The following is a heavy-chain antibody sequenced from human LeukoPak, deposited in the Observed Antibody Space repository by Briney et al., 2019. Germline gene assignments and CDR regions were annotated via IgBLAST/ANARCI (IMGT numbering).Heavy chain of an antibody. Sequence: SETLSLTCTVSGGSISSYYWSWIRQPPGKGLEWIGEINHSGSTNYNPSLKSRVTISVDTSKNQFSLKLSSVTAADTAVYYCARGRGYSYGYYYYYMDVWGKGTTVTVSS. V-gene: IGHV4-34*01. CDR3: ARGRGYSYGYYYYYMDV. CDR2: INHSGST. J-gene: IGHJ6*03. D-gene: IGHD5-18*01. CDR1: GGSISSYY.